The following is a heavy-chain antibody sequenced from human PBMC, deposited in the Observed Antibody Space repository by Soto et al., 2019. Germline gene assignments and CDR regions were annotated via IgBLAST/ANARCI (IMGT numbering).Heavy chain of an antibody. CDR3: ARFRGRSWGSYRYHFDY. V-gene: IGHV1-8*01. D-gene: IGHD3-16*02. CDR1: GYTFTSYD. J-gene: IGHJ4*02. Sequence: ASVKVSCKASGYTFTSYDINWVRQATGQGLEWMGWMNPNSGNTGYAQKFQGRVTMTRNTSISTAYMELSSLRSEDTAVYYCARFRGRSWGSYRYHFDYWGQGTLVTVSS. CDR2: MNPNSGNT.